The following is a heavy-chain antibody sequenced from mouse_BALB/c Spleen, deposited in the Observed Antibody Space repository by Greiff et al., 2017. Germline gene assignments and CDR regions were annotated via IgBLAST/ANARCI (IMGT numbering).Heavy chain of an antibody. CDR2: IYPGDGDT. Sequence: VQLQQSGAELARPGASVKLSCKASGYTFTSYWMQWVKQRPGQGLEWIGAIYPGDGDTRYTQKFKGKATLTADKSSSTAYMQLSSLTSEDSAIYYSARWLQRAMGYWGQGTSVTASS. D-gene: IGHD2-3*01. CDR1: GYTFTSYW. V-gene: IGHV1-87*01. J-gene: IGHJ4*01. CDR3: ARWLQRAMGY.